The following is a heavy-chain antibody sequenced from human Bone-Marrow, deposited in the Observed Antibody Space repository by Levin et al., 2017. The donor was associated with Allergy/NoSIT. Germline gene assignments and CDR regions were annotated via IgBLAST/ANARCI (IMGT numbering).Heavy chain of an antibody. V-gene: IGHV1-69*06. CDR2: IILLFGTT. Sequence: RGESLKISCKASGDTFRNYAISWVRQAPGQGLEWMGGIILLFGTTNYAHKFQGRVTITADKATRTAYMELTSLRSEDTAVYYCARDTFQETGTPGNWFDPWGQGTLVTVSS. CDR3: ARDTFQETGTPGNWFDP. D-gene: IGHD1-7*01. J-gene: IGHJ5*02. CDR1: GDTFRNYA.